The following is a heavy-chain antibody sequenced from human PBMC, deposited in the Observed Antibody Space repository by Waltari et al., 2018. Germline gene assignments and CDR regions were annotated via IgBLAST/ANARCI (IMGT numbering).Heavy chain of an antibody. CDR3: ARVDGDGYNSGWYFDL. CDR1: GFTFSSYS. D-gene: IGHD5-12*01. Sequence: EVQLVESGGGLVKPGGSLRLSCAASGFTFSSYSMNWVRQAPGKGLEWGSSISSRSSYIYYADSVKGRFTISRDNAKNSLYLQMNSLRAEDTAVYYCARVDGDGYNSGWYFDLWGRGTLVTVSS. J-gene: IGHJ2*01. V-gene: IGHV3-21*01. CDR2: ISSRSSYI.